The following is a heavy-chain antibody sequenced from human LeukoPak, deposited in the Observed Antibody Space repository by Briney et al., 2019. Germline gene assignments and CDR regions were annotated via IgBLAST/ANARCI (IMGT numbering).Heavy chain of an antibody. Sequence: PGGSLRLSCAASGFTFSSYWMSWVRQAPGKGLEWVANIKQDGSEKYYVDSVKGRFTISRDNAKNSLYLQMNSLRAEDTAVYYCARDGYSSSLGDAFDIWGQGTMVTVSS. CDR3: ARDGYSSSLGDAFDI. CDR2: IKQDGSEK. J-gene: IGHJ3*02. D-gene: IGHD6-13*01. CDR1: GFTFSSYW. V-gene: IGHV3-7*01.